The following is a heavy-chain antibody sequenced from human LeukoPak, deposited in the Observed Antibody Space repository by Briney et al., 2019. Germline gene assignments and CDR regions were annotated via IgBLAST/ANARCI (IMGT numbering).Heavy chain of an antibody. Sequence: GRSLRLSCAASGFTFSSYAMHWVRQAPGKGLEWVAVISYDGSNKYYADSVKGRFTISRDNSKNTLYLQMNSLRAEDTAVYYCARGPPSPEADSSSLTPFDYWGQGTLVTVSS. CDR3: ARGPPSPEADSSSLTPFDY. J-gene: IGHJ4*02. D-gene: IGHD6-13*01. V-gene: IGHV3-30-3*01. CDR2: ISYDGSNK. CDR1: GFTFSSYA.